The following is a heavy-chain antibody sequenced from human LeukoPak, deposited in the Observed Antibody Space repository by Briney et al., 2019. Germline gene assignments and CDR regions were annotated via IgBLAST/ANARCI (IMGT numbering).Heavy chain of an antibody. V-gene: IGHV1-8*01. D-gene: IGHD3-22*01. CDR2: MNPNSGNT. CDR1: GYTFTSYD. Sequence: GALVKVSCKASGYTFTSYDINWVRQATGQGLEWMGWMNPNSGNTGYAQKFQGRVTMTRNTSISTAYMELSSLRSEDTAVYYCARGDGLKYYYDSSGYYFEYYFDYWGQGTLVTVSS. J-gene: IGHJ4*02. CDR3: ARGDGLKYYYDSSGYYFEYYFDY.